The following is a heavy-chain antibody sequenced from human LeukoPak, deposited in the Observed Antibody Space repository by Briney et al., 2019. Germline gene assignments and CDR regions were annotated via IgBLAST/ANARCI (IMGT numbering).Heavy chain of an antibody. V-gene: IGHV4-30-2*01. Sequence: SQTLSLTCAVSGGSISSGGYSWSWIRQPPGKGLEWIGYIYHSGSTYYNPSLKSRVTISVDRSKNQFSLKLSSVTAADTAVYYCAIGLGPYYYYGMDVWGQGTTVTVSS. CDR1: GGSISSGGYS. J-gene: IGHJ6*02. CDR3: AIGLGPYYYYGMDV. CDR2: IYHSGST. D-gene: IGHD3/OR15-3a*01.